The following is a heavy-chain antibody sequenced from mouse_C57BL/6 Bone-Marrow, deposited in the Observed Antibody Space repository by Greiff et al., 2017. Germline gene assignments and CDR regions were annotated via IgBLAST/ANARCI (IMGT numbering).Heavy chain of an antibody. CDR2: IYIGNGYT. Sequence: VQLQQSGAELVRPGSSVKMSCKTSGYTFTSYGINWVKQRPGQGLEWIGYIYIGNGYTEYNEKFKGKATLTSDTSSSTAYMQLSSLTSEDSAIFFLSSHYYGSSYDFDYRGQGTTLPVSS. D-gene: IGHD1-1*01. V-gene: IGHV1-58*01. CDR3: SSHYYGSSYDFDY. CDR1: GYTFTSYG. J-gene: IGHJ2*01.